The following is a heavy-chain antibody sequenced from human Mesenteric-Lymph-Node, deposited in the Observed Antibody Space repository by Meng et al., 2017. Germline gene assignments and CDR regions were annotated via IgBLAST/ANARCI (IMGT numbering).Heavy chain of an antibody. CDR1: AYTFTGYY. CDR3: ASLGSSWYSNDY. D-gene: IGHD6-13*01. CDR2: INPDSGGT. Sequence: ASVKVSCKASAYTFTGYYIHWVRQAPGQGLEWMGRINPDSGGTNYAPKFQGRVTMTRDMSTTTAYMELTRLKSDDTAVYYCASLGSSWYSNDYWGQGTLVTVSS. J-gene: IGHJ4*02. V-gene: IGHV1-2*06.